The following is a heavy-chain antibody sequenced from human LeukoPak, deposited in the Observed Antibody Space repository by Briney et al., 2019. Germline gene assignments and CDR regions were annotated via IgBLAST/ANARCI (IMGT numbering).Heavy chain of an antibody. Sequence: GGSLRLSCAASGFTFNTYAMSWVRQAPGKGLEWASGISSSGGTPYYPDSVKGRLTISRDNSRSTLYLQMNSLRAEDTAVYYCATYGSGTYYREAFDYWGQGTLVTVSS. CDR1: GFTFNTYA. CDR3: ATYGSGTYYREAFDY. V-gene: IGHV3-23*01. D-gene: IGHD3-10*01. J-gene: IGHJ4*02. CDR2: ISSSGGTP.